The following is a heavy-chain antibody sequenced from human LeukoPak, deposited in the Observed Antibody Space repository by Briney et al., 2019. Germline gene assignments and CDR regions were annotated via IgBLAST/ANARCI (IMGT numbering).Heavy chain of an antibody. J-gene: IGHJ4*02. CDR2: ISSSSNYI. CDR3: ARDGRGFKIPEDY. D-gene: IGHD5-24*01. Sequence: GSLRLSCAASGFNFSSYSMDWVRQAPGKGLQWVSSISSSSNYIYYADSVKGRFTISRDSAKNSLYLQMNSLRVEDTAVYYCARDGRGFKIPEDYWGQGTLVTVSS. CDR1: GFNFSSYS. V-gene: IGHV3-21*01.